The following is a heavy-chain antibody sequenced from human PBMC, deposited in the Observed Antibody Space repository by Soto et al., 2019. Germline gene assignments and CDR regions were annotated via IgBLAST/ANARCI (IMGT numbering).Heavy chain of an antibody. V-gene: IGHV3-23*01. Sequence: PGGSLRLSCAASGFTFSSYAMSWVRQAPGKGLGWVSAISGSGGSTYYADSVKGRFTISRDNSKNTLYLQMNSLRAEDTAVYYCAKRLGYDFWSGYRAHDYWGQGTLVTVSS. CDR3: AKRLGYDFWSGYRAHDY. D-gene: IGHD3-3*01. CDR2: ISGSGGST. CDR1: GFTFSSYA. J-gene: IGHJ4*02.